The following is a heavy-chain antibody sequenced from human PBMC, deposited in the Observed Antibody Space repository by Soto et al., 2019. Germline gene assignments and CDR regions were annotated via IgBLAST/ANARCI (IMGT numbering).Heavy chain of an antibody. V-gene: IGHV4-59*01. CDR2: IYFTGNA. CDR1: GGSISGYY. J-gene: IGHJ4*02. CDR3: AKGMEGTYRIDY. Sequence: TSETLSLTCNVSGGSISGYYWAWIRQPPGKGLEWIGYIYFTGNANYSPSLKSRVTMSVDMSTNQFSLNLRSVTAADTAVYYCAKGMEGTYRIDYWGQGTLVTVSS. D-gene: IGHD1-1*01.